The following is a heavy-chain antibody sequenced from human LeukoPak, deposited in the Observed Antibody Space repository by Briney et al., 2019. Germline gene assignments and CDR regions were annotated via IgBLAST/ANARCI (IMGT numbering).Heavy chain of an antibody. CDR2: IWHDGSNG. J-gene: IGHJ5*01. Sequence: GGSLRLSCAASGFTFSSYSMTWVRQAPGKGLEWVAVIWHDGSNGYYADSMKGRFTISRDNSKNTLYLQMNSLRAEDTAVYFCARDMTEAGNNRFDSWGQGTLVTVSS. V-gene: IGHV3-33*08. D-gene: IGHD1-14*01. CDR3: ARDMTEAGNNRFDS. CDR1: GFTFSSYS.